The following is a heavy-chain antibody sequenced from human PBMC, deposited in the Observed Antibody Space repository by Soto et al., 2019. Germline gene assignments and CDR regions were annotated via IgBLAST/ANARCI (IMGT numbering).Heavy chain of an antibody. CDR3: ARRNYFDY. CDR2: IHPSDSDT. Sequence: GASLKISCEASGYDFSKHWIAWVRQMPGKGLECMGIIHPSDSDTRYSPSFQGQVTISVDKSTRTAYLQWSSLKASDTAMYYCARRNYFDYWGQGTLVTVSS. J-gene: IGHJ4*02. CDR1: GYDFSKHW. V-gene: IGHV5-51*01.